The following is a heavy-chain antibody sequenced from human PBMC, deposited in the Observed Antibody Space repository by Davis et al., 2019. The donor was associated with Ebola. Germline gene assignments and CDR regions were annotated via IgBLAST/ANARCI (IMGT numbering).Heavy chain of an antibody. D-gene: IGHD5-18*01. CDR2: IYSGGST. CDR3: ARDRGYGRGYFDY. V-gene: IGHV3-66*01. CDR1: GFTVSSNY. J-gene: IGHJ4*02. Sequence: GGFLRLSCAASGFTVSSNYMSWVRQAPGKGLEWVSVIYSGGSTYYADSVKGRFTISRDNSKNTLYLQMNSLRAEDTAVYYCARDRGYGRGYFDYWGQGTLVTVSS.